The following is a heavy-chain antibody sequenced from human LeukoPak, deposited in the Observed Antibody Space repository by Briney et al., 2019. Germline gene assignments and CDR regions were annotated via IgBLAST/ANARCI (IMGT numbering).Heavy chain of an antibody. CDR3: ARGPSTYYYDSSGYYDY. Sequence: SETLSLTCAVYGGSFSGYYWSWIRQPPGKGLEWIGEINHSGSTNYNPSLKSRVTISVDTSKNQFSLRLSSVTAADTAAYYCARGPSTYYYDSSGYYDYWGQGTLVTVSS. CDR1: GGSFSGYY. V-gene: IGHV4-34*01. D-gene: IGHD3-22*01. J-gene: IGHJ4*02. CDR2: INHSGST.